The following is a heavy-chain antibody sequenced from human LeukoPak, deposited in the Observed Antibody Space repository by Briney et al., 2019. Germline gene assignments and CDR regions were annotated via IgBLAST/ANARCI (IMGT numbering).Heavy chain of an antibody. D-gene: IGHD5-24*01. J-gene: IGHJ4*02. CDR2: ISSSGSTI. Sequence: GGSLRLSCAASGFTFSSYEMNWVRQAPGKGLEWVSYISSSGSTIYYADSVKGRFTISRDNAKNSLYLQMNSLRAEDTAVYYCARDGLRWLQLRAFDYWGQGTLVTVSS. V-gene: IGHV3-48*03. CDR1: GFTFSSYE. CDR3: ARDGLRWLQLRAFDY.